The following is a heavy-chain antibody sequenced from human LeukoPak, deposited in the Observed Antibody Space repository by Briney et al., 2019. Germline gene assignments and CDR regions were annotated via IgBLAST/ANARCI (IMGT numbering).Heavy chain of an antibody. CDR3: AKSGLNRFDY. Sequence: GGSLRLSCAVSGFSFSDAWMSWVRQAPGKGLEWVSTFSGSGGNTYYADSVKGRFTISRDNSKNTLYLQMNSLRAEDTAVYYCAKSGLNRFDYWGQGTLVTVSS. CDR1: GFSFSDAW. D-gene: IGHD2-15*01. CDR2: FSGSGGNT. V-gene: IGHV3-23*01. J-gene: IGHJ4*02.